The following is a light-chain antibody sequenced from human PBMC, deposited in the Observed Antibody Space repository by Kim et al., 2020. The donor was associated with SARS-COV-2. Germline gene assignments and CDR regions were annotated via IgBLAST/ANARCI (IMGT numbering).Light chain of an antibody. V-gene: IGLV3-19*01. CDR2: GKN. CDR3: NSRDSSGNHLGV. CDR1: SISSYY. J-gene: IGLJ3*02. Sequence: LGQTVRITCEGDSISSYYASWEQQKPGQAPVLVIYGKNNRPSGIPDRVSGSSSGNTASLTITGAQAEDEADYYCNSRDSSGNHLGVFGGGTQLTVL.